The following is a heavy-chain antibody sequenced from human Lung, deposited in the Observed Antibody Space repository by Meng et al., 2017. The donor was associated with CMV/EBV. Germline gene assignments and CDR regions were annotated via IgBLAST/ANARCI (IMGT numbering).Heavy chain of an antibody. CDR2: INPHSGGT. V-gene: IGHV1-2*02. J-gene: IGHJ4*02. CDR1: GHTFTAYI. CDR3: ATIGGLYYDFWNY. D-gene: IGHD3-3*01. Sequence: ASXXVSXKASGHTFTAYIMHWLRQAPGQGLEWMGWINPHSGGTKYAQKFQGRVTMTRDTSISTAYMELSSMRSDDTAVYYCATIGGLYYDFWNYWGQGTLVTVSS.